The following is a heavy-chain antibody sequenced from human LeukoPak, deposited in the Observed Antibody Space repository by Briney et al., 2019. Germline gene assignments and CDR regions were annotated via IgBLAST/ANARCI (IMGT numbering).Heavy chain of an antibody. Sequence: GGSLRLSCAASGFTFSDYYMSWLRQAPGKGLEWVSYISSSGSNIYYADSVKGRFTISRDNAKNSLYLQMNSLRAEDTAVYYCARDSCSSGSCPFGYWGQGTLVTVSS. CDR3: ARDSCSSGSCPFGY. CDR1: GFTFSDYY. CDR2: ISSSGSNI. V-gene: IGHV3-11*01. J-gene: IGHJ4*02. D-gene: IGHD2-15*01.